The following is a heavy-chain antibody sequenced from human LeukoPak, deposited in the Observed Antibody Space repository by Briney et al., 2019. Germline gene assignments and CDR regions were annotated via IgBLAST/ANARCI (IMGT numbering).Heavy chain of an antibody. J-gene: IGHJ6*03. CDR2: ISYDGNIK. CDR3: AKVVDIVATTTIPQPTYYIDV. CDR1: GFSFTSYN. V-gene: IGHV3-30*18. Sequence: GGSLRLSCAASGFSFTSYNFHWVRQAPGKGLQWLGFISYDGNIKFEDSVKGRFTISRDNSKNTLYLQMNSLRAEDTAVYYCAKVVDIVATTTIPQPTYYIDVWGKGTTVTISS. D-gene: IGHD5-12*01.